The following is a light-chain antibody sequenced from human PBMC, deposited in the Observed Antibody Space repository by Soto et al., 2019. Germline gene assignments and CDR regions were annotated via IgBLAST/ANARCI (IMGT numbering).Light chain of an antibody. V-gene: IGKV3-20*01. J-gene: IGKJ3*01. CDR3: QQYGSSGVT. Sequence: PGELATLCCRASQSVSSSQLAWYQQRPGQAPRLLVYGASTRATGIADRFSGSGSGTDFTLTISRLEPEDFAVYYCQQYGSSGVTFGPGTKVDIK. CDR2: GAS. CDR1: QSVSSSQ.